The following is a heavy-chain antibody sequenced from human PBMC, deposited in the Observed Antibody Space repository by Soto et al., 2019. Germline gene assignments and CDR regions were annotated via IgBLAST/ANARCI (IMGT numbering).Heavy chain of an antibody. V-gene: IGHV3-33*01. CDR3: VRERGPFDAFDI. CDR1: GFSFRTYG. CDR2: VWSNGVNK. Sequence: GGYLRLSCAASGFSFRTYGMHWVRQAPGKGLEWVAVVWSNGVNKYYADSVRGRFTISRDNSRNSLYLQMNSLKAEDTAVYYCVRERGPFDAFDIRCQGTMVTVSS. J-gene: IGHJ3*02.